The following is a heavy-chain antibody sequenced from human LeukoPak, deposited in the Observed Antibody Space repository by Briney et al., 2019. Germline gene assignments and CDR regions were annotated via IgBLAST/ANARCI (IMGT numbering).Heavy chain of an antibody. Sequence: ASVKVSCKASGYTFTSYYMHWVRQAPGQGLEWMGRINPSGGSTSYAQKFQGRVTMTRDTSTSTVYMELSSLRSEDTAVYYCARDPNAYCGGDCQAEGGFDYWRQGTLVTVSS. CDR3: ARDPNAYCGGDCQAEGGFDY. V-gene: IGHV1-46*03. CDR1: GYTFTSYY. J-gene: IGHJ4*02. CDR2: INPSGGST. D-gene: IGHD2-21*01.